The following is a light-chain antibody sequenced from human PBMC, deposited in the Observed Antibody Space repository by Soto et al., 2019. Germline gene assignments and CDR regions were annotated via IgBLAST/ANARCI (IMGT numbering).Light chain of an antibody. CDR1: QSVSSSY. V-gene: IGKV3-20*01. J-gene: IGKJ2*01. CDR3: QQYGSSPYT. CDR2: GAS. Sequence: EIVLTQSPGTLSLSPGERATLSCRASQSVSSSYLAWYQQKPRQAPRLLIYGASNRATGIPDRFSGSGSGTDFTLTISRLEPEDFAVYYCQQYGSSPYTFGQGTKLEIK.